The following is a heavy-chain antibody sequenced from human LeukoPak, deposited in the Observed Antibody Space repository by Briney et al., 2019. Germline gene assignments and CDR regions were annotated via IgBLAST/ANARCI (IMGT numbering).Heavy chain of an antibody. CDR2: INSDGSGT. V-gene: IGHV3-74*01. J-gene: IGHJ4*02. CDR1: GFTFSAFW. D-gene: IGHD3-22*01. Sequence: GGSLRRSCAASGFTFSAFWMHWVRQAPGKGLVWVSHINSDGSGTRYADSVKGRFTISRDNARNTLYLQMNSLRAEDTAVYYCARGRVFDTSGYSVDYWGQGTLVTVSS. CDR3: ARGRVFDTSGYSVDY.